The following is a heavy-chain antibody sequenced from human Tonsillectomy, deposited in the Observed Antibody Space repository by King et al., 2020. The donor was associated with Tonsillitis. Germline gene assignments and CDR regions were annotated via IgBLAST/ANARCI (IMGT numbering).Heavy chain of an antibody. CDR1: GFTFSSYG. J-gene: IGHJ4*02. Sequence: VQLVQSGGGVVQPGTSLRLSCAASGFTFSSYGMHWVRQAPGKGLEWVAIISYDGSNKYYADSVKGRFTISRDNSKNTLYLQMNSLRAEDTAVYYCAKERSGAVAGTLDCWGQGTLVTVSS. CDR2: ISYDGSNK. V-gene: IGHV3-30*18. D-gene: IGHD6-19*01. CDR3: AKERSGAVAGTLDC.